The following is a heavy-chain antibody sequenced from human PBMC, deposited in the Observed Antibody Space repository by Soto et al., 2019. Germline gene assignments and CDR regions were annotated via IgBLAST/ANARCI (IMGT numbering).Heavy chain of an antibody. D-gene: IGHD4-17*01. V-gene: IGHV4-39*07. CDR1: GGSISSSNQ. CDR3: VRDPLYGDLS. Sequence: PSETLSLTCTVSGGSISSSNQHWGWVRQPPGKGLEWIGEIYHIGYTNYNSSLESRVTISLDKSNNQFSLRLTSVTAADTAVYYCVRDPLYGDLSWGQGTLVTVSS. CDR2: IYHIGYT. J-gene: IGHJ5*02.